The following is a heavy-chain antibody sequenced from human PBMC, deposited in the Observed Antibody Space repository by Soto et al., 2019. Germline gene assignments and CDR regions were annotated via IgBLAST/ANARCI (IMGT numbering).Heavy chain of an antibody. CDR1: SGSIGSNNW. D-gene: IGHD4-17*01. Sequence: PSVTLALTGAVSSGSIGSNNWWSWVRQPPGKGLEWIGEIYHSGSTKYNPSLKSRVTISVDKSKNQISLELRSVTAADTAIYYCARSGDYVWFDPWGQGTLVTVSS. J-gene: IGHJ5*02. V-gene: IGHV4-4*02. CDR3: ARSGDYVWFDP. CDR2: IYHSGST.